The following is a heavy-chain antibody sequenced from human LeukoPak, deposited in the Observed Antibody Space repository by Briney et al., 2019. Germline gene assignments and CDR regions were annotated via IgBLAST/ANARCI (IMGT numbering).Heavy chain of an antibody. D-gene: IGHD2-8*02. CDR2: IYYNGNT. CDR3: AREYRGTGEGGLFDY. CDR1: GGSISSSSYY. V-gene: IGHV4-61*01. J-gene: IGHJ4*02. Sequence: SETLSLTCTVSGGSISSSSYYWGWIRQPPGKGLEWIGYIYYNGNTKYNASLKSRIIMSLDTSKNQFSLHLSSVTAADTAMYYCAREYRGTGEGGLFDYWGQGTLVTVSS.